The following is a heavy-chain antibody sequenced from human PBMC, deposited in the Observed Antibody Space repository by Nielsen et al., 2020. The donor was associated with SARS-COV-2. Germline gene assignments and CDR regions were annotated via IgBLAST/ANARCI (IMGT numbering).Heavy chain of an antibody. CDR1: GFTFGFSW. V-gene: IGHV3-7*01. Sequence: GESLTISCAASGFTFGFSWMSWVRQAPGKGLEWVANKKPDGGGKSYVDSVTGRFTISRDNTKNSLYLQMNRLRAEDTAVYYCARGGRWGQGTLVTVSS. CDR2: KKPDGGGK. J-gene: IGHJ4*02. CDR3: ARGGR.